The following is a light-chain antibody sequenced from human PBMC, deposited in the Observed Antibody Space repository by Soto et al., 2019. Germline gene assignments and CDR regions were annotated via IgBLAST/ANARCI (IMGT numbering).Light chain of an antibody. CDR1: QSVSSR. V-gene: IGKV3-20*01. J-gene: IGKJ5*01. CDR2: GAS. Sequence: EVLMTQSPATLSFSPGERATLSCRASQSVSSRLAWYQQKPGQAPRLLISGASSRATGIPDRFSGSGSATDFTLTISRLEPEDFALYYCQQYGSSPIPFGQGTRPAIK. CDR3: QQYGSSPIP.